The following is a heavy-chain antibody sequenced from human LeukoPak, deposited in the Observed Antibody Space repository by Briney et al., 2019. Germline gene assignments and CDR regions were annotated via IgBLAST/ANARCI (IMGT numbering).Heavy chain of an antibody. V-gene: IGHV4-59*12. CDR2: GHFSGYA. CDR3: ARRGFFGSGNYYNPSSYFDV. J-gene: IGHJ2*01. Sequence: SETLSLTCSISADSISSYHWGWIRQTPQRGLELIGYGHFSGYADHNPPLKSRVNLSVDTTKKLISLRLTSVTAADTAVYYCARRGFFGSGNYYNPSSYFDVWGRGALVTVSS. CDR1: ADSISSYH. D-gene: IGHD3-10*01.